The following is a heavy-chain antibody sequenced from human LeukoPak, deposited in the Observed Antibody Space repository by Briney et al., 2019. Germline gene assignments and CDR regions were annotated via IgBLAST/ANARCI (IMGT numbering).Heavy chain of an antibody. CDR3: ARYVTGYGDPNWFDP. V-gene: IGHV4-59*10. CDR1: GGSLSSYY. D-gene: IGHD3-10*01. Sequence: SETLSLTCSFYGGSLSSYYCSWIRQPAGRGLGLIGRIYTRERTNYNPSLKSRGHMSVDTSHNQYSLMLSAVTAADTAVYYCARYVTGYGDPNWFDPWGQGTLVTVSS. J-gene: IGHJ5*02. CDR2: IYTRERT.